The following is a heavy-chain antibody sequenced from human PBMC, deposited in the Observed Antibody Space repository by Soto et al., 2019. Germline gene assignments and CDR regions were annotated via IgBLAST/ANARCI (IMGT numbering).Heavy chain of an antibody. Sequence: XSVKVTCKVSGYTLTELSMRWLRQAPGKGLEWMGGFDPEDGETIYAQKFQGRVTMTEDTSTDTAYMELSSLRSEDTAVYYCATDCRSSCDYWGQGTLVTVSS. CDR1: GYTLTELS. J-gene: IGHJ4*02. CDR3: ATDCRSSCDY. CDR2: FDPEDGET. V-gene: IGHV1-24*01. D-gene: IGHD6-13*01.